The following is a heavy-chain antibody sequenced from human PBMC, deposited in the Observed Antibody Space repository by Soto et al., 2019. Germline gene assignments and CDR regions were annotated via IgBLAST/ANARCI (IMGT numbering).Heavy chain of an antibody. Sequence: PSELMSLTRSVSYGSSVGFYGRWIMQKQGKGLEWIGYIYYSGSTNYNPTLMIRVTISVDTSKIQFSLKLSSVTAADTAVYYCSREEADAGGRQIVPGFEPLGKGSLVTV. CDR1: YGSSVGFY. CDR2: IYYSGST. V-gene: IGHV4-59*01. D-gene: IGHD3-16*02. J-gene: IGHJ5*02. CDR3: SREEADAGGRQIVPGFEP.